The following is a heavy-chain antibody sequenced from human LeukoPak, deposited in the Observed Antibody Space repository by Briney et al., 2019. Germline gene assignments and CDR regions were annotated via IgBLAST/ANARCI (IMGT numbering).Heavy chain of an antibody. Sequence: PSQTLSLTRTVSGGSISSGSYYWSWIRQPAGKGLEWIGRIYTSGSTNYNPSLKSRVTISVDTPKNQFSLKLSSVTAADTAVYYCARERLSNWFDPWGQGTLVTVSS. CDR1: GGSISSGSYY. D-gene: IGHD3-16*02. V-gene: IGHV4-61*02. J-gene: IGHJ5*02. CDR2: IYTSGST. CDR3: ARERLSNWFDP.